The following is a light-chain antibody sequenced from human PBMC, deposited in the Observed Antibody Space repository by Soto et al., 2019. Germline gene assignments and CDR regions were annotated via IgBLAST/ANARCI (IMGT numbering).Light chain of an antibody. J-gene: IGKJ1*01. V-gene: IGKV4-1*01. CDR2: WAS. CDR1: QSVLYSSNNKNY. Sequence: DIAMTQSPDSLAVSLGERATINCKSCQSVLYSSNNKNYLAWYQQKPGQPTKLLIYWASTRESGVPDRFSGSGSGTDFTLTISSLQAEDVAVYYCQQYTGPWTFGQGTKVEIK. CDR3: QQYTGPWT.